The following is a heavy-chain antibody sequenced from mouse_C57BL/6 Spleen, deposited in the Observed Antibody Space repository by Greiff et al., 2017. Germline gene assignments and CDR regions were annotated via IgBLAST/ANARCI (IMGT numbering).Heavy chain of an antibody. CDR2: IDPSDSYP. Sequence: VQLQQPGAELVVPGASVKLSCKASGYTFTSYWMHWVKQRPGQGLEWIGEIDPSDSYPNYNQKFKGKSTLTVDKSSSTAYMQLGSLTSEDSAVCYCARGGNYPDYWGQGTSVTVAS. J-gene: IGHJ4*01. V-gene: IGHV1-69*01. CDR3: ARGGNYPDY. CDR1: GYTFTSYW. D-gene: IGHD2-1*01.